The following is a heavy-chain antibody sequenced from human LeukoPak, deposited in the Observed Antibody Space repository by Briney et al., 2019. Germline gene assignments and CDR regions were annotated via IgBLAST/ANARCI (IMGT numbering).Heavy chain of an antibody. CDR3: ARTKIGGDQYYFDY. V-gene: IGHV4-4*07. CDR1: GGSISSYY. Sequence: SETLSLTCTVSGGSISSYYWSWIRQPSGKGLVWLGRIYTTGSTSYNPSLKSRVTMSVDTSKNQFSLTLSSVTAADTAVYYCARTKIGGDQYYFDYWGQGTLVTVSS. CDR2: IYTTGST. J-gene: IGHJ4*02. D-gene: IGHD4-17*01.